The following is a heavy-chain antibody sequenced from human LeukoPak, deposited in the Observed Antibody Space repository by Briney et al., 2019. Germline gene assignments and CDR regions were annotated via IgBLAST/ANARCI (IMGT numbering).Heavy chain of an antibody. J-gene: IGHJ3*02. Sequence: GSLRLSCAASGFTFTTYWMSWVRQAPGKGLEWVANINQDGIEKYYVASVKGRFTISRDNAKNSMYVKMNSLRAEDTAVYYCARGFDGYYGFDIWGQGTMVTVSS. CDR3: ARGFDGYYGFDI. V-gene: IGHV3-7*05. CDR2: INQDGIEK. D-gene: IGHD5-24*01. CDR1: GFTFTTYW.